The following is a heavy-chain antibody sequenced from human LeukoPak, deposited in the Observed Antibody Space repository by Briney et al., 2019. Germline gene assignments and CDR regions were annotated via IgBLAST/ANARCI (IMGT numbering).Heavy chain of an antibody. J-gene: IGHJ4*02. CDR1: GFNFSTHG. CDR3: ARDLVTTIVVPYDF. V-gene: IGHV3-33*01. Sequence: GRSLRLSCVASGFNFSTHGMHWVRQAPGKGLEWVAVMWYDGSKTYYVDSVKGRFTISRDNFKSTLYLQMNSLRAEDTAVYFCARDLVTTIVVPYDFWGQGTLVTVSS. CDR2: MWYDGSKT. D-gene: IGHD3-22*01.